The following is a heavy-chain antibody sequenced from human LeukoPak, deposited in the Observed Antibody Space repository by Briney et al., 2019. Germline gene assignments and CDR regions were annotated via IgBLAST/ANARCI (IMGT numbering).Heavy chain of an antibody. CDR2: IIPIFGTA. V-gene: IGHV1-69*13. J-gene: IGHJ4*02. CDR1: GGTFSSYA. CDR3: ARSEYSSSLFDY. Sequence: SVKVSCKASGGTFSSYAISWVRQAPGQGLEWMGGIIPIFGTANYAQKFPGRVTITADESTSTAYMELSSLRSEDTAVYYCARSEYSSSLFDYWGQGTLVTVSS. D-gene: IGHD6-6*01.